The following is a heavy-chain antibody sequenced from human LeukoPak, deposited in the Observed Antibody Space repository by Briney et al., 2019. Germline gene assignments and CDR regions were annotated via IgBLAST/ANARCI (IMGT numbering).Heavy chain of an antibody. CDR3: ARLWSTDCSGGSCPHQPNY. Sequence: SSETLSLTCTVSGGSISSYYWSWIRQPPGKGLEWIGYIYYSGSTNYNPSLKSRVTISVDTSKNQFSLKLSSVTAADTAVYYCARLWSTDCSGGSCPHQPNYWGQGTLVTVSS. V-gene: IGHV4-59*01. D-gene: IGHD2-15*01. CDR1: GGSISSYY. CDR2: IYYSGST. J-gene: IGHJ4*02.